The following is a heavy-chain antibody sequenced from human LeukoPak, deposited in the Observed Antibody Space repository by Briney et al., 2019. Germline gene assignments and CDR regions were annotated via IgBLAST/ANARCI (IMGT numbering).Heavy chain of an antibody. V-gene: IGHV4-39*01. D-gene: IGHD4-17*01. Sequence: SETLSLTCSVSGGSFRSSSYYWGWIRQPPGKGLEWIGNIYYRGNTYYSPSLKSRVTISVDASRNQFSLKLGSVTAADTGVYYCARDNGDYGCDYWGQGTLVTVSS. CDR2: IYYRGNT. CDR3: ARDNGDYGCDY. J-gene: IGHJ4*02. CDR1: GGSFRSSSYY.